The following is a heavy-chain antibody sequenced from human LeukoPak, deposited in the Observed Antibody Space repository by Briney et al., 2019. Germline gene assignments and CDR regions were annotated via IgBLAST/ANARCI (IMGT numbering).Heavy chain of an antibody. CDR3: ARGAGGDCADF. Sequence: SQTLSLTCSVSGGSVSSADDYWSWFRQHPGRGLEWIGFIYDGGSTSYKASLKSRATISVDSSKNQFYLKLSGVTAADTAVYYCARGAGGDCADFWGQGTLVTVSS. CDR1: GGSVSSADDY. V-gene: IGHV4-31*02. J-gene: IGHJ4*02. CDR2: IYDGGST. D-gene: IGHD2-21*02.